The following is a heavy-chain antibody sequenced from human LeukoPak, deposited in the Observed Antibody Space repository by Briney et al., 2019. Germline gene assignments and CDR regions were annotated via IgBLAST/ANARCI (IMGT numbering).Heavy chain of an antibody. J-gene: IGHJ4*02. CDR3: ARRHSSTWSHDY. Sequence: SETLSLTCTVSGGSISSYYWSWIRQPPGKGLDWIGYIYYSGSTNYNPSLKSRVTISVDTSKNQFSLKLSSVTAADTAVYYCARRHSSTWSHDYWGQGTLVIVSS. CDR2: IYYSGST. CDR1: GGSISSYY. D-gene: IGHD6-13*01. V-gene: IGHV4-59*08.